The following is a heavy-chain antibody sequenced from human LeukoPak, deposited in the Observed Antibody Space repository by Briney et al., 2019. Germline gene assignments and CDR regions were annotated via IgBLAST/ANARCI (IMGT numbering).Heavy chain of an antibody. CDR1: GYTFTSNY. J-gene: IGHJ4*02. V-gene: IGHV1-46*01. Sequence: ASVKVSCKAFGYTFTSNYMHWVRQAPGQGLEWMGIINPSGGSTSYAQKFQGRVTMTRDMSTSTVYMELSSLRSEDTAVYYCARAEWGYCSGGSCYLSPPDYWGQGTLVTVSS. D-gene: IGHD2-15*01. CDR3: ARAEWGYCSGGSCYLSPPDY. CDR2: INPSGGST.